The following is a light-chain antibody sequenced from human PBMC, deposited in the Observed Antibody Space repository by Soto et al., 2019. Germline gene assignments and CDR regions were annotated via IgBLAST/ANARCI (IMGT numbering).Light chain of an antibody. J-gene: IGKJ1*01. Sequence: ELVITQSPATLSVSPGERATLSCRASQSVRSNLAWYQQEPGQAPRLLIYGASTRATGIPARFSGSGSGTQFTLTISSLQSEDFAVYYCQQYNNWPPAWTFGQGTKVDIK. CDR2: GAS. V-gene: IGKV3-15*01. CDR1: QSVRSN. CDR3: QQYNNWPPAWT.